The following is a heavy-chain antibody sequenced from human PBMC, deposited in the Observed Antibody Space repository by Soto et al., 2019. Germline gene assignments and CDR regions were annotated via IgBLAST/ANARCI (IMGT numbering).Heavy chain of an antibody. CDR1: GYTFTSYD. V-gene: IGHV1-8*01. D-gene: IGHD3-3*01. Sequence: QVQLVQSGAEVKKPGASVKVSCKASGYTFTSYDINWVRQATGQGLEWMVWMNPNSGNTGYAQKFQGRVTMTRKTSISTAYMELSSLRSEDTAVYYCASPARNYDFWSGYSFDIWGQGTMVTVSS. CDR2: MNPNSGNT. J-gene: IGHJ3*02. CDR3: ASPARNYDFWSGYSFDI.